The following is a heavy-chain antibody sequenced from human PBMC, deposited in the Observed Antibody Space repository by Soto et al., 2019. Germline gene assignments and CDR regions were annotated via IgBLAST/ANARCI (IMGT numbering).Heavy chain of an antibody. J-gene: IGHJ6*02. D-gene: IGHD5-18*01. CDR2: IDPSDSYT. V-gene: IGHV5-10-1*01. CDR3: ARHGDLDTGDSYGMDV. Sequence: LKISCKGSGYSFTSYWISWVRQMPGKGLEWMGRIDPSDSYTNYSPSFQGHVTTSADKSISTAYLQWSSLKASDTAMYYCARHGDLDTGDSYGMDVWGQGTTVTVSS. CDR1: GYSFTSYW.